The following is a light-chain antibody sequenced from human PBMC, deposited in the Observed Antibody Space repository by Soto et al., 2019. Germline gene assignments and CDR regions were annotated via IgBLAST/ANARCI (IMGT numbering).Light chain of an antibody. J-gene: IGKJ2*01. Sequence: DIVLTQSPGTLSLSPGERATFSCRASQSVNNNYLAWYQQKPGQTPRLLVSSASTRATGIPDWFSGSGSGTDFTLTISRLEPEDFAVYYCQHYGSSPPLYTFGQGTKLEIK. CDR2: SAS. CDR1: QSVNNNY. V-gene: IGKV3-20*01. CDR3: QHYGSSPPLYT.